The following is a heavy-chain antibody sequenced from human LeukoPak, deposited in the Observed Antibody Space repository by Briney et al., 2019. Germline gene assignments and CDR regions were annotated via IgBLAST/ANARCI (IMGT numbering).Heavy chain of an antibody. J-gene: IGHJ4*02. V-gene: IGHV3-7*01. CDR2: IKQDGSEK. CDR3: ARDSPYYGDYRRYFDY. Sequence: GGSLRLSCAASKFVFSNYWMTWVRQAPGKGLEWVANIKQDGSEKYYVDSLKGRFTISRDNAKNSLYLQMNSLRAEDTAVYYCARDSPYYGDYRRYFDYWGQGTLVTVSS. CDR1: KFVFSNYW. D-gene: IGHD4-17*01.